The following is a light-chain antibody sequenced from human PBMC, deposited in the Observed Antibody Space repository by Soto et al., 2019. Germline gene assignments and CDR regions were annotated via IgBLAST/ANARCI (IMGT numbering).Light chain of an antibody. CDR3: YSYTSSSTYV. J-gene: IGLJ1*01. V-gene: IGLV2-14*01. CDR1: GSDVGAYNY. CDR2: DVS. Sequence: QSVLNQPASVSGSPGQAITISCSGTGSDVGAYNYVSWYQQHPAKAPKLMIYDVSNRPSGVSDRFSGSKSGNTASLTISGLQAEDEADYYCYSYTSSSTYVFGSGTKVTVL.